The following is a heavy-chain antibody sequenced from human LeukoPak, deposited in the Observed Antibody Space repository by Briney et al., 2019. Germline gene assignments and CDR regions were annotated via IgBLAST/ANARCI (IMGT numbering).Heavy chain of an antibody. Sequence: GGSLRLSCAASGFTFSSYAMSWVRQAPGKGLEWVSAISGGGGSTYYADSVKGRFTISRDNSKNTLYLQMNSLRAEDTAVYYCASDSGWYCFDYWGQGTLVTVSS. V-gene: IGHV3-23*01. CDR1: GFTFSSYA. D-gene: IGHD6-19*01. J-gene: IGHJ4*02. CDR3: ASDSGWYCFDY. CDR2: ISGGGGST.